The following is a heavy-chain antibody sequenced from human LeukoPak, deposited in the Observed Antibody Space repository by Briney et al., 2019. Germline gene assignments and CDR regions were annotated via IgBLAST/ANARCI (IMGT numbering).Heavy chain of an antibody. CDR2: IYYSGST. Sequence: SETLSLTCTVSGGSISSYYWSWIRQPPGKGLEWIGYIYYSGSTNYNPSLKSRVTISVDTSKNQFSLKLSFVTAADTAVYYCARQTRWFDPWGQGTLVTVSS. CDR3: ARQTRWFDP. CDR1: GGSISSYY. V-gene: IGHV4-59*08. J-gene: IGHJ5*02.